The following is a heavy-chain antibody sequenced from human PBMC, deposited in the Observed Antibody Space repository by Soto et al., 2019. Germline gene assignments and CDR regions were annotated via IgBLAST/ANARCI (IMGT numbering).Heavy chain of an antibody. CDR3: ARYAIYGDYDQMGGAFDI. CDR1: GYTFTGYY. CDR2: INPNSGGT. V-gene: IGHV1-2*02. J-gene: IGHJ3*02. D-gene: IGHD4-17*01. Sequence: QVQLVQSGAEVKKPGASVKVSCKASGYTFTGYYMHWVRQAPGQGLEWMGWINPNSGGTNYAQKFQGRVTMTRDTSLSTAYMELSRVRSDDTAVYYCARYAIYGDYDQMGGAFDIWGQGTMVTVSS.